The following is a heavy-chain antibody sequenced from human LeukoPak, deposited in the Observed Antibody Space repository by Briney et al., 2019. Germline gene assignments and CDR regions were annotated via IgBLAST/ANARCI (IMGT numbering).Heavy chain of an antibody. D-gene: IGHD4-17*01. CDR1: GGSINSGDFY. V-gene: IGHV4-61*02. CDR2: IYINGNT. CDR3: ARGETGRDYGDYTLGDRFDI. J-gene: IGHJ3*02. Sequence: SETLSLTCTVSGGSINSGDFYWTWIRQPTGKGLEWIGRIYINGNTNYNPSLKSRVTISLDVSKSQFSLRLNSVTAADTAVYHCARGETGRDYGDYTLGDRFDIWGQGTMVTVSS.